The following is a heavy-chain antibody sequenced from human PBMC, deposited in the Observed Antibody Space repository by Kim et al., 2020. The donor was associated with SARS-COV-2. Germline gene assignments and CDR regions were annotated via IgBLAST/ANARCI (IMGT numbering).Heavy chain of an antibody. J-gene: IGHJ6*02. CDR3: ARHVGFGELLPLLHYYGMDV. V-gene: IGHV5-51*01. CDR1: GYSFTSYW. Sequence: GESLKISCKGSGYSFTSYWIGWVRQMPGKGLEWMGIIYPGDSDTRYSPSFQGQVTISADKSISTAYLQWSSLKASDTAMYYCARHVGFGELLPLLHYYGMDVWGQGTTVTVSS. D-gene: IGHD3-10*01. CDR2: IYPGDSDT.